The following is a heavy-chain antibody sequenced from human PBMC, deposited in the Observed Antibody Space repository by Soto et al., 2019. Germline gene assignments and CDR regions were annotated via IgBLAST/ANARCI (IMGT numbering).Heavy chain of an antibody. V-gene: IGHV3-21*01. Sequence: EVQLVESGGGLVKPGGSLRLSCAASGFTFSSYSMNWVRQAPGKGLEWVSSISSSSSYIYYADSVKGRFTISRDNAKNSLYLQMNSLSAEDTAVYYCARDYVASSWYNWFDPWGQGTLVTVSS. J-gene: IGHJ5*02. CDR3: ARDYVASSWYNWFDP. CDR1: GFTFSSYS. CDR2: ISSSSSYI. D-gene: IGHD6-13*01.